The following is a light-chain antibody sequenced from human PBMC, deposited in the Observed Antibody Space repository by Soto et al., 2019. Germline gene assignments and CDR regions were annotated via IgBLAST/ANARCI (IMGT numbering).Light chain of an antibody. CDR3: SSFTTSDTWV. CDR1: GSDFGRYNR. J-gene: IGLJ3*02. V-gene: IGLV2-18*02. CDR2: EVT. Sequence: QSALTQPPSVSGPPGQSVTISCTGTGSDFGRYNRVSWYQHTPGTAPKLLIYEVTNRPSGVPDRFSGSRSGNTASLTISGLQAEDDADYYCSSFTTSDTWVLGGGTKLTVL.